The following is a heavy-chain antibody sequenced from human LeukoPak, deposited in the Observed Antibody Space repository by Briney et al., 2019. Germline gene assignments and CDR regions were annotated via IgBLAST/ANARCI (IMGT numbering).Heavy chain of an antibody. CDR2: IYYSGST. CDR3: ARERRDGYSYVGRYYYYYMDV. CDR1: GGSISSGSYY. V-gene: IGHV4-61*01. J-gene: IGHJ6*03. Sequence: SETLSLTCTVSGGSISSGSYYWSWIRQPPGKGLEWIGYIYYSGSTNYNPSLKSRVTISVDTSKNQFSLKLSSVTAADTAVYYCARERRDGYSYVGRYYYYYMDVWGKGTTVTVSS. D-gene: IGHD5-24*01.